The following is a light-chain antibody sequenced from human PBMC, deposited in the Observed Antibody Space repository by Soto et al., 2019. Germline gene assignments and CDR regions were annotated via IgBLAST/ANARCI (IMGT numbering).Light chain of an antibody. CDR3: QQYGSIPWT. Sequence: EIVLTQSPGTLSLSPGERATLSCRASQSVSSSHLAWYQQKPGQAPRLLIYDASSRATGIPDRFSGSGSGTDFTLTISRLEPEDFAVYYCQQYGSIPWTFGQGTKADIK. V-gene: IGKV3-20*01. J-gene: IGKJ1*01. CDR1: QSVSSSH. CDR2: DAS.